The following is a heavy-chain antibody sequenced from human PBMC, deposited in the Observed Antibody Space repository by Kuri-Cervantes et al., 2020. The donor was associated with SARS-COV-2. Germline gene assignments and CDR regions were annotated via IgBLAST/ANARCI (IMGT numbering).Heavy chain of an antibody. Sequence: SETLSLTCTVSGGSVSSGSYYWSWIRQPPGKGLEWIGYIYYSGSTNYNPSPKSRVTISVDTSKNQFSLKLSSVTAADTAVYYCARHIIAARPLVDYWGQGTLVTVSS. CDR3: ARHIIAARPLVDY. D-gene: IGHD6-6*01. CDR2: IYYSGST. V-gene: IGHV4-61*01. J-gene: IGHJ4*02. CDR1: GGSVSSGSYY.